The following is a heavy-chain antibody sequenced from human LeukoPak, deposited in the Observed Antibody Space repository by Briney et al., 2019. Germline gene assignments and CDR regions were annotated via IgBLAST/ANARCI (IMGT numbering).Heavy chain of an antibody. D-gene: IGHD5-18*01. V-gene: IGHV4-34*01. Sequence: SETLSLTCAVYGGSFSGYYWSWIRQPPGKGLEWIGEINHSGSTNYNPSLKSRVTISVDTSKNQFSLKLSSVTAADTAVYYCARHQYSYGFDWGQGTLVTVSS. CDR1: GGSFSGYY. CDR3: ARHQYSYGFD. CDR2: INHSGST. J-gene: IGHJ4*02.